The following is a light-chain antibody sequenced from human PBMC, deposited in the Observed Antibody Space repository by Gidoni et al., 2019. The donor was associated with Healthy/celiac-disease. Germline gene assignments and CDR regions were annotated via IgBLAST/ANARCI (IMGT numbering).Light chain of an antibody. CDR3: QQSYSTPGT. CDR1: QNISSY. J-gene: IGKJ2*01. Sequence: DIQMTQSPSSLSAPVGDRVTITCRASQNISSYLNWYQQKPGKAPKLLIYAASSLQSGVPSRFSGSGSGTDFTLTISSLQPEDFATYYCQQSYSTPGTFGQGTKLEIK. CDR2: AAS. V-gene: IGKV1-39*01.